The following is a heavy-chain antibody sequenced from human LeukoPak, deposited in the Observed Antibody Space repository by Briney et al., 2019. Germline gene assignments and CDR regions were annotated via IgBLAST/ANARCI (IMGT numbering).Heavy chain of an antibody. CDR1: GGSISSSSYY. V-gene: IGHV4-39*07. J-gene: IGHJ5*02. D-gene: IGHD1-26*01. CDR2: IYYSGST. CDR3: ARDRREVVGATVGSNWFDP. Sequence: SETLSLTCTVSGGSISSSSYYWGWIRQPPGKGLEWIGSIYYSGSTYYNPSLKSRVTISVDTSKNQFSLKLSSVTAADTAVYYCARDRREVVGATVGSNWFDPWGQGTLVTVSS.